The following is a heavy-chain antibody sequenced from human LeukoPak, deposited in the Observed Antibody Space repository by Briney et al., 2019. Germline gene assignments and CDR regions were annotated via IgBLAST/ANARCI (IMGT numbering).Heavy chain of an antibody. CDR3: ARDDGGVGGVAARYGMIDY. J-gene: IGHJ4*02. V-gene: IGHV1-58*02. CDR2: IVVASGNT. D-gene: IGHD2-15*01. CDR1: GFTFTTSA. Sequence: SVKVSCKASGFTFTTSAMQWVRQARGPRLEWIGWIVVASGNTNYAQKFQERVTITRDMSTSTAYMELSSLRSEDTAVYYCARDDGGVGGVAARYGMIDYWGQGTLVTVSS.